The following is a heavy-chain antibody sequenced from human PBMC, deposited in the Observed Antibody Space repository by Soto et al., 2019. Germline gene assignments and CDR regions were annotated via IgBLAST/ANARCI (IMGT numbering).Heavy chain of an antibody. CDR3: ARERTSSDWFDT. V-gene: IGHV1-2*02. J-gene: IGHJ5*02. CDR1: GFTFTGYL. CDR2: INPHSGST. Sequence: QVQLVQSGAEVKKPGASVKVSCKASGFTFTGYLIHWVRQAPGQGLEWMGWINPHSGSTDYAPKFQGRVTMTADTSISKAYMELSRLRSDDTAVYFCARERTSSDWFDTWGQGTLVTVSS. D-gene: IGHD2-2*01.